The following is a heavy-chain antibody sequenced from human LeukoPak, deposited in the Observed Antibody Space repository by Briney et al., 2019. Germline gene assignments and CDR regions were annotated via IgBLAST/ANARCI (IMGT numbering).Heavy chain of an antibody. V-gene: IGHV4-39*01. D-gene: IGHD2-2*01. CDR1: GGSISIYY. CDR2: IYYSGST. CDR3: ARGCSSTSCHRPSFEY. J-gene: IGHJ4*02. Sequence: KPSETLSLTCTVSGGSISIYYWGWIRQPPGKGLEWIGNIYYSGSTYYNPSLKSRVTISVDTSKNQFSLRLSSVTAADTAVYYCARGCSSTSCHRPSFEYWGQGTLVTVSS.